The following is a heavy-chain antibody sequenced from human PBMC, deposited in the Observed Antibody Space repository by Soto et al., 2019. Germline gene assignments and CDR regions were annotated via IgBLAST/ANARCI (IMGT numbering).Heavy chain of an antibody. V-gene: IGHV1-2*02. CDR3: ARDLAKGGGSAGFDY. Sequence: QVHLEQSGAEVKKPGASVKVSCKASGYTFTVYYMHWVRQAPGQGLEWMGWINPKSGGTMYPQKFQGRVTMTWDTSISTAYMALTRLRSDDTAVYYCARDLAKGGGSAGFDYWGQGTLVTVSS. J-gene: IGHJ4*02. CDR1: GYTFTVYY. CDR2: INPKSGGT. D-gene: IGHD1-26*01.